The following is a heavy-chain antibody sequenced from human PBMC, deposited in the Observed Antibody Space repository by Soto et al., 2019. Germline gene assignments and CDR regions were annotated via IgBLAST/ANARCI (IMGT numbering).Heavy chain of an antibody. V-gene: IGHV1-8*01. Sequence: AAVKVSCKASGYSFTSYDINWVRQATGQGLEWMGWMDPKTGNTDYGQKFQGRVTMTRNTSISTAYMELSSLTSEDTAVYYCARGRGWRDYWGQGTLVTVSS. D-gene: IGHD6-19*01. CDR3: ARGRGWRDY. J-gene: IGHJ4*02. CDR1: GYSFTSYD. CDR2: MDPKTGNT.